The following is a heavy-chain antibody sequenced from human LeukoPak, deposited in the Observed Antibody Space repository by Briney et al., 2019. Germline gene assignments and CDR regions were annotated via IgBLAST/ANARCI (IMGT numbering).Heavy chain of an antibody. D-gene: IGHD3-3*01. Sequence: SETLSLTCSVSGGSISSGDYYWSWIRQPPGKGLEWIGYIYFSGSTSYNPSLKSRVTISVDRSKNQFSLKLSSVAAADTAVYYCARSYDTNFDYWGQGTLVTVSS. CDR2: IYFSGST. CDR1: GGSISSGDYY. J-gene: IGHJ4*02. V-gene: IGHV4-61*08. CDR3: ARSYDTNFDY.